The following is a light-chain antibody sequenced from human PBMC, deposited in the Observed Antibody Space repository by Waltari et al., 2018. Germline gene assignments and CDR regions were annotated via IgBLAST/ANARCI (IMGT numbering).Light chain of an antibody. Sequence: SYELTQPPSVSVSPGQTASITCSGDLFGNKNASWYHKKPGQSPLLVIYQDTKRPSEIPDRFSGSKSANAATLTITGTQAVDEADYYCQALGTGAWVFGGGTKLTVL. CDR3: QALGTGAWV. V-gene: IGLV3-1*01. J-gene: IGLJ3*02. CDR2: QDT. CDR1: LFGNKN.